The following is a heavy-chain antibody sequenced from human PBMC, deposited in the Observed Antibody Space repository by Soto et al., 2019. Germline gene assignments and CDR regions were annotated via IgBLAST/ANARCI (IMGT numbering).Heavy chain of an antibody. Sequence: QVQLVQSGAEVKKPGSSVKVSCKASGGTFSSLAISWVRQAPGQGLEWMGGLVPVFGTANYAQKFQDRVTITADKSTRTSYMELSSLRSEDTGVYYCARSPGVFDYWGQGTLGTVAS. CDR1: GGTFSSLA. V-gene: IGHV1-69*06. CDR3: ARSPGVFDY. J-gene: IGHJ4*02. D-gene: IGHD3-10*01. CDR2: LVPVFGTA.